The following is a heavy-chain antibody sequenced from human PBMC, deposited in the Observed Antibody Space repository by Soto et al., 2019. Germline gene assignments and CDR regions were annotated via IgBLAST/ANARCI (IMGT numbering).Heavy chain of an antibody. D-gene: IGHD3-10*01. CDR2: IYWDDDE. Sequence: QITLKESGPPLVKPTQTLTLTCNFSGFSLTTDGVGVGWVRQPPGGALEWLSLIYWDDDERYSPSLKTRLTITKDPSKNQVDLIMTNMDPVDTATYYCAHSRNLITEDAHVGDFDYWGQGILVTVSS. J-gene: IGHJ4*02. CDR3: AHSRNLITEDAHVGDFDY. V-gene: IGHV2-5*02. CDR1: GFSLTTDGVG.